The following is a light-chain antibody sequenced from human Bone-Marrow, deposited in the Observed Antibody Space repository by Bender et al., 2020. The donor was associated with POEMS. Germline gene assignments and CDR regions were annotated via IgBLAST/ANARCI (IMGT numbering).Light chain of an antibody. J-gene: IGLJ1*01. CDR2: KDN. CDR1: GLSKQY. CDR3: QSGDSNGIYNV. Sequence: SYELTQPPSVSVSPGQTARIACSGDGLSKQYAYWYQQKPGQAPVLVIYKDNERPSEIPERFSGSSSGTTVTLTISGVQAEDEADYFCQSGDSNGIYNVFGTGTQVIVL. V-gene: IGLV3-25*03.